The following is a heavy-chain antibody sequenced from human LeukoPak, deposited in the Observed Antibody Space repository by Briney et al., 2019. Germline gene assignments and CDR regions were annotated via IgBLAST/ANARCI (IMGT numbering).Heavy chain of an antibody. D-gene: IGHD4-23*01. CDR2: ISGSGGST. CDR3: AKVGTTVVMSGSYDY. J-gene: IGHJ4*02. V-gene: IGHV3-23*01. Sequence: GGSLRLSCAASGFTFSSYSMNWVRQAPGKGLEWVSAISGSGGSTYYADSVKGRFTISRDNSKNTLYLQMNSLRAEDTAVYYCAKVGTTVVMSGSYDYWGQGTLVTVSS. CDR1: GFTFSSYS.